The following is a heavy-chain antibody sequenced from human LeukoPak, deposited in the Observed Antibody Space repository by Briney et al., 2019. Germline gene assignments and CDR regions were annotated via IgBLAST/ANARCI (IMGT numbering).Heavy chain of an antibody. J-gene: IGHJ4*02. CDR1: GYTFTGYY. D-gene: IGHD5-24*01. CDR3: ARTTSVEMATGVDY. Sequence: ASVKVSCKASGYTFTGYYMHWVRQAPGQGLEWMGWINPNSGGTNYAQKFQGRVTMTRDTSISTAYMELSRLRSDDTAVYYCARTTSVEMATGVDYWGQGTLVTVSS. CDR2: INPNSGGT. V-gene: IGHV1-2*02.